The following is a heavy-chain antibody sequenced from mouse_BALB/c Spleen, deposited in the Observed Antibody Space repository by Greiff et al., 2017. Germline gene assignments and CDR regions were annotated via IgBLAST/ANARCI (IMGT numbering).Heavy chain of an antibody. J-gene: IGHJ4*01. D-gene: IGHD3-3*01. CDR2: ISSGSSTI. V-gene: IGHV5-17*02. CDR1: GFTFSSFG. CDR3: ARKMGQFSYYYAMDY. Sequence: EVKVVESGGGLVQPGGSRKLSCAASGFTFSSFGMHWVRQAPEKGLEWVAYISSGSSTIYYADTVKGRFTISRDNPKNTLFLQMTSLRSEDTAMYYCARKMGQFSYYYAMDYWGQGTSVTVSS.